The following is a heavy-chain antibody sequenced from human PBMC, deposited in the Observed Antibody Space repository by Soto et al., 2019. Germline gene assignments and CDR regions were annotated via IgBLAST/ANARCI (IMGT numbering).Heavy chain of an antibody. CDR3: ASYHYLDLWTGSRHYMDV. Sequence: QVHLEQWGAGLLNPSETLSLTCAVYGGSLSGYYWSWVRQSPGKGLEWTGEINHSGTTNYNPSLKTRVTISADTSKHQFSRRLSSVTAADSAVYYCASYHYLDLWTGSRHYMDVWGRGTTVTVSS. D-gene: IGHD3-9*01. CDR2: INHSGTT. J-gene: IGHJ6*03. V-gene: IGHV4-34*01. CDR1: GGSLSGYY.